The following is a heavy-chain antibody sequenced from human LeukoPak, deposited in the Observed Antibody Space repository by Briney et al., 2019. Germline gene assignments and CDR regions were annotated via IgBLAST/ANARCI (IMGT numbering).Heavy chain of an antibody. Sequence: AASMKICSKGFGYSFTSYRISWVRQIPEKRLEWVGIIYPSDYNTTYNPTFQGQVAISVDKSISTAYLQWSSLKASDTAMYYCARRGYDTSGYRDAFDIWGQGTMVTVSS. CDR3: ARRGYDTSGYRDAFDI. CDR1: GYSFTSYR. D-gene: IGHD3-22*01. V-gene: IGHV5-51*01. J-gene: IGHJ3*02. CDR2: IYPSDYNT.